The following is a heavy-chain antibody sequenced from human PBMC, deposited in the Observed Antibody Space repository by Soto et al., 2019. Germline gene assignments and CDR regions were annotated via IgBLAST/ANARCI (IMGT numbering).Heavy chain of an antibody. CDR3: ARAGLLVVPAGILQLDY. J-gene: IGHJ4*02. CDR1: GFTFGSNA. D-gene: IGHD2-2*01. CDR2: LSGTVRAT. V-gene: IGHV3-23*01. Sequence: PGGSLRLSCAVSGFTFGSNAMSWVRQAPGKGLEWVSTLSGTVRATYYADSVKGRFTMSGHTSNHQFSLTVNSVTAADTAFYYCARAGLLVVPAGILQLDYWGQGSLVTVSS.